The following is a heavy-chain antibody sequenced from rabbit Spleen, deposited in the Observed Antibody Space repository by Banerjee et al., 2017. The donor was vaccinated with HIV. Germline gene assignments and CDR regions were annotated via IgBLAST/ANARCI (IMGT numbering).Heavy chain of an antibody. CDR3: ARDTSSSFSSYGMDL. CDR2: IDAGSSAFT. V-gene: IGHV1S45*01. CDR1: GFSFSNKAV. D-gene: IGHD1-1*01. Sequence: QEQLVESGGGLVRPEGSLKLSCKASGFSFSNKAVMCWVRQAPGKGLEWIACIDAGSSAFTYFATWAKGRFTISKTSSTTVTLQMTRLTATDTATYFCARDTSSSFSSYGMDLWGQGTLVTVS. J-gene: IGHJ6*01.